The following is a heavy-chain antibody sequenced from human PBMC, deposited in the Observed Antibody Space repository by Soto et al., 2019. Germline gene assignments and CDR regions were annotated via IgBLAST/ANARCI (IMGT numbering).Heavy chain of an antibody. V-gene: IGHV3-30*18. CDR3: AKDNGSGCDWLRVGDASDI. CDR2: ISYDGCNK. J-gene: IGHJ3*02. CDR1: GFTFSSYG. D-gene: IGHD5-12*01. Sequence: QVQLVESGGGVVQPGRSLRLSCAASGFTFSSYGMHWVRQAPGKGLEWVAVISYDGCNKYYADSVKGRLTISRDNSKNTLYLQMNSLRGEDTAVYYCAKDNGSGCDWLRVGDASDIWGQGTMVTVSS.